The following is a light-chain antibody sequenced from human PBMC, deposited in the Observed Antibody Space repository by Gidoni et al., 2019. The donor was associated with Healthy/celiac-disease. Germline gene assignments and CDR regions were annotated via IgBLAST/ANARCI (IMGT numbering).Light chain of an antibody. V-gene: IGKV1-39*01. CDR2: AAS. CDR3: QQSYSTPQT. Sequence: DIQMTQSPSSLSASVGDRVTITCRASQSISSYLNWYQQKPGKAPKLPIYAASSLQSGVPSRFSGSVSWTDFTLTISSLQPEDFATYYCQQSYSTPQTFGQGTKLEIK. J-gene: IGKJ2*01. CDR1: QSISSY.